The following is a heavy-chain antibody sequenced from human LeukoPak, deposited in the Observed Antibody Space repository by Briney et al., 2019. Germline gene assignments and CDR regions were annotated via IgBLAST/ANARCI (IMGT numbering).Heavy chain of an antibody. D-gene: IGHD1-26*01. V-gene: IGHV3-33*01. Sequence: GGSLRLSCVASGFTFSSYGMHWVRQAPGKGLEWVAVIWYDGSNKYYADSVKGRFTISRDNSKNTLYLQMNSLRAEDTAVYYCARIRWELLDIDYWGQGTLVTVSS. CDR3: ARIRWELLDIDY. J-gene: IGHJ4*02. CDR1: GFTFSSYG. CDR2: IWYDGSNK.